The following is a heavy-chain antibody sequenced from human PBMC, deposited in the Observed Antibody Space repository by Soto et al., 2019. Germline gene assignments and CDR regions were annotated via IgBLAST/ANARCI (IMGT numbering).Heavy chain of an antibody. J-gene: IGHJ6*03. V-gene: IGHV3-48*01. CDR3: ARVGNYYYYYMDV. D-gene: IGHD6-13*01. CDR2: ISSSSSTI. Sequence: EVQLVESGGGLVQPGGSLRLSCAASGFTFSSYSMNWVRQAPGKGLEWVSYISSSSSTIYYADSVKGRFTISRDNAKNSLYLQMNSLRAEDTAVYYCARVGNYYYYYMDVWGKGTKVTVAS. CDR1: GFTFSSYS.